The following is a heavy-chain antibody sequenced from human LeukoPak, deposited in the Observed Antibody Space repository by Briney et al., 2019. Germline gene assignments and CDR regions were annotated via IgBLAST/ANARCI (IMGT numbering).Heavy chain of an antibody. Sequence: GGSLRLSCAASGFSFNTYAMSWVRQAPGKGLEWVSAISNTGGSAYYADSVKGRFTISRDKSKNTLSLQMNSLRAEDTAVYYCAQQVGYCSSGSCYFTYWGQGTLVTVSS. CDR1: GFSFNTYA. CDR2: ISNTGGSA. CDR3: AQQVGYCSSGSCYFTY. V-gene: IGHV3-23*01. J-gene: IGHJ1*01. D-gene: IGHD2-15*01.